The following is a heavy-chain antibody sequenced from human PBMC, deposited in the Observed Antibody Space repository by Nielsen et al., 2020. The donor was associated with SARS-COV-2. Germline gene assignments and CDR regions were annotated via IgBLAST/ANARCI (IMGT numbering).Heavy chain of an antibody. CDR2: IDPGDSYT. J-gene: IGHJ5*02. CDR3: ARHRGYQLLFGRFDP. V-gene: IGHV5-10-1*01. D-gene: IGHD2-2*01. Sequence: GESLKISCQGSGYMFTTYWISWVRQVPGKGLEWMGGIDPGDSYTKYRPSFKGHVTISMDKSLNTAYLQWSSLRASDTGIYYCARHRGYQLLFGRFDPWGQGTLVTVSS. CDR1: GYMFTTYW.